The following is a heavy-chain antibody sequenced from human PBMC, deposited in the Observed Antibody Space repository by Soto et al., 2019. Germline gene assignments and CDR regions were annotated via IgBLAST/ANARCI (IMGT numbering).Heavy chain of an antibody. D-gene: IGHD3-9*01. CDR3: ARELRYYDILTGPYYYGMDV. CDR2: IYYSGST. J-gene: IGHJ6*02. V-gene: IGHV4-39*07. Sequence: PSETLSLTCSVSGGSVSSGSYYWGWIRQPPGKGLEWIGSIYYSGSTYYNPSLKSRVTISVDTSKNQFSLKLSSVTAADTAVYYCARELRYYDILTGPYYYGMDVWGQGTTVTVSS. CDR1: GGSVSSGSYY.